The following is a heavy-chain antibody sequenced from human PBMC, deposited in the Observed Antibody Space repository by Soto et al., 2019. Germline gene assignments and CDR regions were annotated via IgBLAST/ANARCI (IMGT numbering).Heavy chain of an antibody. CDR2: IIPIFGTA. Sequence: QVQLVQSGAEVKKPGSSVKVCCKASGGTFSSYAISWVRQAPGQGLEWRGGIIPIFGTANYAQKFQGRVTITADKSPSTAYMELSSLRSEDTAVYYCARANKAYSYGRGGGAFDIWGQGTMVTVSS. J-gene: IGHJ3*02. V-gene: IGHV1-69*06. CDR3: ARANKAYSYGRGGGAFDI. CDR1: GGTFSSYA. D-gene: IGHD5-18*01.